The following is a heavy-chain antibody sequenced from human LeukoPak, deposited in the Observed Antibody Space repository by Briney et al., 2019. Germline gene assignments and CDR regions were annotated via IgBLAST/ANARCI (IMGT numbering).Heavy chain of an antibody. V-gene: IGHV3-21*01. CDR2: ISSSSSYI. D-gene: IGHD3-22*01. Sequence: GGSLRLSCAASGFTFSSYSMNWVRQAPGKGLEWVSSISSSSSYIYYADSVKGRFTISRDNAKNSLYLQMNSLRAEDTAVYYCARGPYITMIVVATAIGYFDYWGQGTLVTVSS. CDR3: ARGPYITMIVVATAIGYFDY. CDR1: GFTFSSYS. J-gene: IGHJ4*02.